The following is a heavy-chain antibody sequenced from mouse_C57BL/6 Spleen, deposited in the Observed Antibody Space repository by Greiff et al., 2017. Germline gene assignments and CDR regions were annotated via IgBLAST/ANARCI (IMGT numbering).Heavy chain of an antibody. D-gene: IGHD1-1*01. CDR3: VRHAPDYYGSSYGYFDV. J-gene: IGHJ1*03. Sequence: EVQRVESGGGLVQPKGSLKLSCAASGFSFNTYAMNWVRQAPGKGLEWVARIRSKSNNYATYYADSVKDRFTISRDDSESMLYLQMNNLKTEDTAMYYCVRHAPDYYGSSYGYFDVWGTGTTVTVSS. CDR1: GFSFNTYA. CDR2: IRSKSNNYAT. V-gene: IGHV10-1*01.